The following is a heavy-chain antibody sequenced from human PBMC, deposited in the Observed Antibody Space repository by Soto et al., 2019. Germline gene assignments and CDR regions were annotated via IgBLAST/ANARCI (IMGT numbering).Heavy chain of an antibody. CDR3: ASRVCGGDCYPNNENAFDI. J-gene: IGHJ3*02. CDR1: GYTCTSYG. D-gene: IGHD2-21*02. Sequence: SVKVSCKASGYTCTSYGISWVLQAPGQGLEWMGWISAYNGNTNYAQKLQGRVTMTTDTSTSTAYMELRSLRSDDTAVYYCASRVCGGDCYPNNENAFDIWGQGTMVTVSS. V-gene: IGHV1-18*01. CDR2: ISAYNGNT.